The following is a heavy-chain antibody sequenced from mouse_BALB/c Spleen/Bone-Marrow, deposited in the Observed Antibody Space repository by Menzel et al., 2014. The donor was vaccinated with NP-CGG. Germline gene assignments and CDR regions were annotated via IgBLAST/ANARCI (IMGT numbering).Heavy chain of an antibody. V-gene: IGHV10-1*02. J-gene: IGHJ4*01. D-gene: IGHD2-2*01. CDR1: GFTFNTYT. CDR3: VYGYAMDY. CDR2: IRSKSNNYAT. Sequence: EVQLVESGGGLVQPKGSLKLSCAASGFTFNTYTMNWVRQAPGKGLEWVARIRSKSNNYATYYADSVKDRFTISRDDSQSMLYLQMNNLKTEDTAMYYCVYGYAMDYWGQGTSVTVSS.